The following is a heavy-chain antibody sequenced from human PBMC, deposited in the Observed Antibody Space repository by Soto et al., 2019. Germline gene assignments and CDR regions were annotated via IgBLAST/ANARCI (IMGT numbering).Heavy chain of an antibody. V-gene: IGHV3-23*01. D-gene: IGHD3-10*01. CDR1: GVSVSTNA. CDR2: ISGSGVAT. Sequence: GGSLRLSCAVSGVSVSTNAMSWVRQAPGKGLEWVSGISGSGVATYYAESVKGRFTISSDNSENRVYLQMNSLRVEDTAVYYRAREFRVYGSAKYFDYWGQGSLVTVSS. CDR3: AREFRVYGSAKYFDY. J-gene: IGHJ4*02.